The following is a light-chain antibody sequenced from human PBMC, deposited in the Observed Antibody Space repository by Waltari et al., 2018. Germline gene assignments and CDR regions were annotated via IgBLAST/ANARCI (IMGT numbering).Light chain of an antibody. Sequence: QPVLTQPPSASGTPGQSVTISCSGSISNIGTHYVHWYQQLPGTAPKLLIYLTHQRPAGVPDRFSASKSGTSASLAISGLRFEDEADYYCATRDEGPTVVFGGGTKLTVL. V-gene: IGLV1-47*01. CDR2: LTH. CDR3: ATRDEGPTVV. CDR1: ISNIGTHY. J-gene: IGLJ2*01.